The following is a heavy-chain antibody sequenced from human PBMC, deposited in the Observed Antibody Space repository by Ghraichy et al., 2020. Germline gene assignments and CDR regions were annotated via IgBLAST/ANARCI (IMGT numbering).Heavy chain of an antibody. CDR3: AKDLRGVVALNSVRYNWFDP. Sequence: SETLSLTCAVYGGSFSGYYWSWIRQPPGKGLEWIGEINQSGSTNYNPPLKSRVTISVDTSKNQISLKLSSVTAADTAVYYCAKDLRGVVALNSVRYNWFDPWGQGTLVIVSS. CDR1: GGSFSGYY. CDR2: INQSGST. V-gene: IGHV4-34*01. D-gene: IGHD2-21*01. J-gene: IGHJ5*01.